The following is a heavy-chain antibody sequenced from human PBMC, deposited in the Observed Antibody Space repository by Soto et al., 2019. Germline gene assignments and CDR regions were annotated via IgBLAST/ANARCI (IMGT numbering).Heavy chain of an antibody. CDR1: GFSLSTSGVG. J-gene: IGHJ4*02. CDR3: AHRQLNYYDSSGYYDY. CDR2: IYWDDDK. V-gene: IGHV2-5*02. D-gene: IGHD3-22*01. Sequence: QITLKESGPTLVKPTQTLTLTCTFSGFSLSTSGVGVDWIRQPPGKALEWLALIYWDDDKRYSPSLKSRLTITKDTSKNQVVLTMTNMDPVDTATYYCAHRQLNYYDSSGYYDYWGQGTLVTVSS.